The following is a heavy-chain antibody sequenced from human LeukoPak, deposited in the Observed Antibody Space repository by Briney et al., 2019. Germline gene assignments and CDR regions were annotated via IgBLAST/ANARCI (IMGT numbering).Heavy chain of an antibody. CDR1: GGSISSGDYY. CDR2: IYYSGST. D-gene: IGHD4-17*01. V-gene: IGHV4-30-4*01. J-gene: IGHJ4*02. CDR3: AREPRTTVTTDY. Sequence: SETLSLTCTVFGGSISSGDYYWSWIRQPPGKGLEWIGYIYYSGSTYYNPSLKSRVTISVDTSKNQFSLKLSSVTAADTAVYYCAREPRTTVTTDYWGQGTLVTVSS.